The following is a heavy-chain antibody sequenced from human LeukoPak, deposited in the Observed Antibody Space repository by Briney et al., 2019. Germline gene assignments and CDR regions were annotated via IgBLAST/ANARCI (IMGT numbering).Heavy chain of an antibody. V-gene: IGHV3-74*01. D-gene: IGHD2-15*01. CDR1: GFTFSSYW. CDR2: INSDGSST. Sequence: PGGSLRLSCAASGFTFSSYWMHWVRQAPGKGLVWVSRINSDGSSTSYADSVKGRFTISRDNAKNSLYLQMDSLRVEDTAVYYCARPGLYCSGGSCYPFESWGQGTLVTVSS. J-gene: IGHJ4*02. CDR3: ARPGLYCSGGSCYPFES.